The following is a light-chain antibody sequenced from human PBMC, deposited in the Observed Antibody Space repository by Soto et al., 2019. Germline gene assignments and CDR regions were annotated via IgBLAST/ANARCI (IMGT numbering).Light chain of an antibody. J-gene: IGLJ1*01. V-gene: IGLV1-40*01. Sequence: QSVLTQPPSASGTPGQRVTISCSGSSSNIGSNTVNWYQQLSGTAPKLLIFANINRPSGVPDRFSGSKSGTSASLAITGLRAEDEADYYCQSYDSSLSGYVFGTGTKLTVL. CDR2: ANI. CDR3: QSYDSSLSGYV. CDR1: SSNIGSNT.